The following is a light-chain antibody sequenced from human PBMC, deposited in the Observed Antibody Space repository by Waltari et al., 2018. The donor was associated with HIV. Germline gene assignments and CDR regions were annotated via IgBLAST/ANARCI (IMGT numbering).Light chain of an antibody. CDR2: GAS. V-gene: IGKV3-15*01. J-gene: IGKJ1*01. CDR1: QSVSSN. CDR3: QQYNNWT. Sequence: TVMTPPLPTLYAAAGDGATLSCRASQSVSSNLAWYQQKPGQAPRLLIYGASTRATGIPARFSGSGSGTEFTLTISSLQSEDFAVYYWQQYNNWTFGQGTKVEIK.